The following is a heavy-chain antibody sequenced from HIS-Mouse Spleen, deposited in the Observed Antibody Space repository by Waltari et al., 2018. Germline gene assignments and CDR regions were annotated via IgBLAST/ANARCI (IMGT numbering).Heavy chain of an antibody. CDR1: GGSISRSSSY. CDR3: AREIPYSSSWYDWYFDL. J-gene: IGHJ2*01. CDR2: IYYSWST. V-gene: IGHV4-39*07. Sequence: QLQLQESGPGLVKPSATLSLTCPVSGGSISRSSSYWARIRPPPGKGLEWIGSIYYSWSTYYNPSLKSRVTISVDTSKNQFSLKLSSVTAADTAVYYCAREIPYSSSWYDWYFDLWGRGTLVTVSS. D-gene: IGHD6-13*01.